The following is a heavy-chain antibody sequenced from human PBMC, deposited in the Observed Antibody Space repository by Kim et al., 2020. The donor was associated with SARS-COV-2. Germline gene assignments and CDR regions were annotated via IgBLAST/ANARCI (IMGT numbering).Heavy chain of an antibody. CDR2: IWYDGSNK. D-gene: IGHD3-16*01. V-gene: IGHV3-33*01. CDR1: GFTFSSYG. J-gene: IGHJ3*02. Sequence: GGSLRLSCAASGFTFSSYGMHWVRQAPGKGLEWVAVIWYDGSNKYYADSVKGRFTISRDNSKNTLYLQMNSLRAEDTAVYYCARGRVTFGGGQDAFDIWGQGAMVTVCS. CDR3: ARGRVTFGGGQDAFDI.